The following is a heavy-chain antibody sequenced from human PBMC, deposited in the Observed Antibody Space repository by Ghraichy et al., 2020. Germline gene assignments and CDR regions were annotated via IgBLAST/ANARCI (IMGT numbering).Heavy chain of an antibody. V-gene: IGHV4-34*01. D-gene: IGHD2-15*01. Sequence: SETLSLTCAVYGGSFSGYYWSWIRQPPGKGLEWIGEINHSGSTNYNPSLKSRVTISVDTSKNQFSLKLSSVTAADTAVYYCARGGVVVAATRARSWFDYWGQGTLVTVSS. CDR2: INHSGST. J-gene: IGHJ4*02. CDR3: ARGGVVVAATRARSWFDY. CDR1: GGSFSGYY.